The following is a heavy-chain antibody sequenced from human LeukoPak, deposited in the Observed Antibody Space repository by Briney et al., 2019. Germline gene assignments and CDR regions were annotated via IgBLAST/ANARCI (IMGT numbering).Heavy chain of an antibody. D-gene: IGHD3-10*01. CDR1: GFSFSSYA. Sequence: PGRSLRLSCAASGFSFSSYAMHGVRQAPGKGVEWVSAIWFDGSNKFYAGAVKGQFTFSRDSSKNTLFLQMNGLRAEDTAVYYCAKAGPDFGDLPSEYYFDFWGQGTLVTVSS. V-gene: IGHV3-33*06. J-gene: IGHJ4*02. CDR2: IWFDGSNK. CDR3: AKAGPDFGDLPSEYYFDF.